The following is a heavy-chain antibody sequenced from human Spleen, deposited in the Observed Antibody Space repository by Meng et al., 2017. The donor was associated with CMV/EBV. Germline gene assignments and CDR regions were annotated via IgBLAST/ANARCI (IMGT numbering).Heavy chain of an antibody. D-gene: IGHD3-22*01. J-gene: IGHJ3*02. CDR2: VYYSGTT. CDR1: GGSMTNDY. V-gene: IGHV4-59*13. CDR3: ARDSTMVVGKSAFDI. Sequence: SETLSLTCSVSGGSMTNDYWSWIRQPPGKGLDWIGYVYYSGTTNYNPSLKSRVTISVVTSKNQFSLKLSSLTAADTAMYYCARDSTMVVGKSAFDIWGQGTMVTVSS.